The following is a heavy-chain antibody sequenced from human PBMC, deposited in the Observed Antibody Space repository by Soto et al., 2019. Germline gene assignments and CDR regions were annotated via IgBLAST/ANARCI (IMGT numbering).Heavy chain of an antibody. Sequence: EVQLVESGGGLVKPGGSLRLSCAASGFTFSSYTMHWVRQAPGKGLEWVSSISSGNSYIYYADSVKGRFTISRDNAKNSVYLQMNSLRAEDTAVYYCARDFYYESDWGQGTLVTVSS. CDR2: ISSGNSYI. V-gene: IGHV3-21*01. J-gene: IGHJ4*02. CDR3: ARDFYYESD. CDR1: GFTFSSYT. D-gene: IGHD3-22*01.